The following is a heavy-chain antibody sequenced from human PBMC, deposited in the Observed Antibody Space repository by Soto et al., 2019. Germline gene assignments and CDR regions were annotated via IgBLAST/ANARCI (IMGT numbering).Heavy chain of an antibody. J-gene: IGHJ6*02. V-gene: IGHV3-23*01. CDR2: IIGSGGST. CDR1: AGSSSSYA. Sequence: XGALRPSCPASAGSSSSYAMSCVRPAPGRGLDWVPAIIGSGGSTYYADSVKGRCTISRDNSKNTLYLQMNHLRAEDTAVYYCAKVFVGDSGSWYTYYYYCGMDFWGQGTRVTVPS. CDR3: AKVFVGDSGSWYTYYYYCGMDF. D-gene: IGHD6-13*01.